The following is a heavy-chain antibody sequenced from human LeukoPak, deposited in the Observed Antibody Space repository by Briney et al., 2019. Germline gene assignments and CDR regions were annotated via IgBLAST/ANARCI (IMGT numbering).Heavy chain of an antibody. CDR2: IYYSGST. CDR1: GGSISSYY. Sequence: SETLSLTCTVSGGSISSYYWSWIRQPPGKGLEWIGSIYYSGSTYYNPSPKSRVTISVDTSKNQFSLKLSSVTAADTAVYYCARDRDYYGSGSYLYWGQGTLVTVSS. D-gene: IGHD3-10*01. V-gene: IGHV4-39*07. J-gene: IGHJ4*02. CDR3: ARDRDYYGSGSYLY.